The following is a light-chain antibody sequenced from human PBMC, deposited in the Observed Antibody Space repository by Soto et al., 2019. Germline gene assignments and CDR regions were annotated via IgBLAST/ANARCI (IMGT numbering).Light chain of an antibody. CDR3: QQYNNWLTWT. Sequence: EIVLTQSPGPLSLSPGERATLSCRASQSVSNNYLAWYQQKPGQAPRLLIYGASSRATGIPDRFSGSGSGTDFTLTISSLQSEDIAVYYCQQYNNWLTWTFGQGTKVDIK. J-gene: IGKJ1*01. CDR1: QSVSNNY. V-gene: IGKV3-20*01. CDR2: GAS.